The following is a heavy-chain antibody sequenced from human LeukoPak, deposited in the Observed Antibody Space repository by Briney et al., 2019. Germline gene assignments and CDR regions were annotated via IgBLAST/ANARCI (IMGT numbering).Heavy chain of an antibody. D-gene: IGHD3-9*01. CDR1: GYSISSGYY. Sequence: PSEPLSLTCSVSGYSISSGYYWDWIRQPPGKGLEWIASIYHSGKSYYNPSLESRVTISVDTSKNQFSLKLSSVTAADTAVYYCARGEGGGSDILTGYSQRGYYFDYWGQGTLVTVSS. CDR2: IYHSGKS. V-gene: IGHV4-38-2*02. J-gene: IGHJ4*02. CDR3: ARGEGGGSDILTGYSQRGYYFDY.